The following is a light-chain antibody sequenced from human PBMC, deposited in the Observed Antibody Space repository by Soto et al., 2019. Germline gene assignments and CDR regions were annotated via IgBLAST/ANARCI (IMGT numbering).Light chain of an antibody. CDR2: AAS. V-gene: IGKV1-27*01. CDR3: QKYNSARWT. Sequence: DIQMTQSPSSLSASVGDRVTITCRASQGMSNYLAWYQQKPGKVPKLLIYAASTLQSGVPSRFSGSGSGTDFTLIISSLQPEDVATYYCQKYNSARWTFGQGTKVEIK. CDR1: QGMSNY. J-gene: IGKJ1*01.